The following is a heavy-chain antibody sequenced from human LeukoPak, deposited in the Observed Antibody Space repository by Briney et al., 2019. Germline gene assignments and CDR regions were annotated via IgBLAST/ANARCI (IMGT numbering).Heavy chain of an antibody. CDR2: IRSDGGDK. J-gene: IGHJ4*02. V-gene: IGHV3-30*02. D-gene: IGHD1-26*01. CDR1: RFTFSHYG. CDR3: HTRVGRSYYGEDYSDY. Sequence: GSLRLSCPASRFTFSHYGIHWVLQAPGKGLKWVAFIRSDGGDKSYVDSVNGRFTISRDNSKNTLYLQMNSLSAEDTAVYDFHTRVGRSYYGEDYSDYWGQGSLCTVSS.